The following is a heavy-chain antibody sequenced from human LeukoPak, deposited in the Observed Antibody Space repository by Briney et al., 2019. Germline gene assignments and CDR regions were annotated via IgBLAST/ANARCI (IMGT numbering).Heavy chain of an antibody. J-gene: IGHJ4*02. CDR1: GFTFNSYA. V-gene: IGHV3-23*01. Sequence: TGGSLTLYCAASGFTFNSYAMIWLRQAQGKGLEWVSTTNGRGGSKYYADSVKGRFTISRDNSKNTLYLEMNRLRAEDTAVYYCARILEWLLSSRTDYWGQGTLVTVSS. CDR3: ARILEWLLSSRTDY. D-gene: IGHD3-3*01. CDR2: TNGRGGSK.